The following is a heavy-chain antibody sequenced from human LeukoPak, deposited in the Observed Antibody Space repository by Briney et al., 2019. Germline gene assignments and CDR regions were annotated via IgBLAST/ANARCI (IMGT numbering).Heavy chain of an antibody. Sequence: ASVKVSCKASGYTFISYGITWVRHAPGQGLEWMGWINPYNGDTNYAQKFQGRVTMTRDKSTSTAYMEMRSLRSDDTAVYYCARDLRNYGAFVFDYWGQGTLVTVSP. CDR1: GYTFISYG. D-gene: IGHD4/OR15-4a*01. CDR2: INPYNGDT. J-gene: IGHJ4*02. CDR3: ARDLRNYGAFVFDY. V-gene: IGHV1-18*01.